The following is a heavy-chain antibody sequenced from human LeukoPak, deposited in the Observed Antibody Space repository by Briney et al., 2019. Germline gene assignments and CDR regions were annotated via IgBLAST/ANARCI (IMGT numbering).Heavy chain of an antibody. CDR1: GYTFTSYD. V-gene: IGHV1-8*01. CDR2: MNPNSGNT. Sequence: ASVKVSCKASGYTFTSYDINWVRQATGQGLEWTGWMNPNSGNTGYAQKFQGRVTMTRNTSISTAYMELSSLRSEDTAVYYCAIVVRGVIISPFDYWGQGTLVTVSS. D-gene: IGHD3-10*01. CDR3: AIVVRGVIISPFDY. J-gene: IGHJ4*02.